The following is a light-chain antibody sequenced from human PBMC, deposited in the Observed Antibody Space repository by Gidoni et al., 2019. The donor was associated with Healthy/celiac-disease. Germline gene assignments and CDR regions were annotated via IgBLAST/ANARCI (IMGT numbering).Light chain of an antibody. Sequence: DFQMTPSPSTLSASVGDRVTITCRASQSISSWLAWYQQKPGKAPKLLIYKASSLESGVPSRFSGSGSGTEFTLTISSLQPDDFATYYCQQYNSYSPLFTFGPGTKVDIK. CDR3: QQYNSYSPLFT. J-gene: IGKJ3*01. CDR2: KAS. V-gene: IGKV1-5*03. CDR1: QSISSW.